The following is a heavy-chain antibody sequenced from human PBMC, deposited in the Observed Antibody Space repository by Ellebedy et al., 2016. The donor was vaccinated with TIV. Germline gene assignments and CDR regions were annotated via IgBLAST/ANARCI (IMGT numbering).Heavy chain of an antibody. CDR2: IYPDDSDT. V-gene: IGHV5-51*01. D-gene: IGHD3-9*01. J-gene: IGHJ4*02. Sequence: GESLKISCKGSGYSFTSYRIGWVRQMPGKGLEWMGIIYPDDSDTTYSPSFQGQVTISADRSLNTAYLQWSSLKPSDTAIYYCARRAGYTSDWSYFDSWGQGTLVTVSS. CDR3: ARRAGYTSDWSYFDS. CDR1: GYSFTSYR.